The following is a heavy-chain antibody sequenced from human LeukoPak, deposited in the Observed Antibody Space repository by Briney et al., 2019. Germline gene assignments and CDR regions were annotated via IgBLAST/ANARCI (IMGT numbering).Heavy chain of an antibody. V-gene: IGHV3-21*05. D-gene: IGHD6-13*01. J-gene: IGHJ4*02. CDR3: ARSPGSTWSFDY. CDR1: GFTFSSYE. CDR2: ISSSSYI. Sequence: GGSLRLSCAASGFTFSSYEMNWVRQAPGKGLEWVSYISSSSYIYYADSVKGRFTISRDNAKNSLYLQMNSLRAEDTAVYYCARSPGSTWSFDYWGQGTLVTVSS.